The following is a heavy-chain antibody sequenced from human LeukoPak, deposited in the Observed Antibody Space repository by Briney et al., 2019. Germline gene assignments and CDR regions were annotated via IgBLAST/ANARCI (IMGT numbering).Heavy chain of an antibody. V-gene: IGHV3-33*01. Sequence: PGGSLRLSCAASGFTFSSYGTHWVRQAPGKGLEWVALIWYDGSNKYYTDSVKGRLTISRDNSKNTLYLQMNSLRAEDTAIYYCAREGPRGNSQFDYWGQGTLVTDSS. J-gene: IGHJ4*02. D-gene: IGHD2/OR15-2a*01. CDR3: AREGPRGNSQFDY. CDR1: GFTFSSYG. CDR2: IWYDGSNK.